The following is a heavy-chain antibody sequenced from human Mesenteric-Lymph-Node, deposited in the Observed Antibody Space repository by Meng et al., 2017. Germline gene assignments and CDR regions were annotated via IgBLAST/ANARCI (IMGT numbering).Heavy chain of an antibody. CDR3: AKAEDCGGDCYPNFDY. J-gene: IGHJ4*02. CDR2: ISGSGGST. Sequence: GESLKISCAASGFTFSSYAVSWVRQAPGKGLEWVSAISGSGGSTYYADSVKGRFTISRDNSKNTLYLQMNSLRAEDTAVYYCAKAEDCGGDCYPNFDYWGQGTLVTVSS. V-gene: IGHV3-23*01. D-gene: IGHD2-21*02. CDR1: GFTFSSYA.